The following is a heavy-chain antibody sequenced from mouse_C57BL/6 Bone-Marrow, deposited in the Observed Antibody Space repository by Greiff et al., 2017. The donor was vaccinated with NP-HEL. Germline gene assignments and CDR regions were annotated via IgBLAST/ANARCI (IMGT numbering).Heavy chain of an antibody. CDR1: GFSLPSYA. Sequence: QVQLKQSGPGLVAPSQSLSITCTVSGFSLPSYAISWVGQPPGKGLEGLGVIWNGGGTNYNSALKSRLSISKDNSKSQVFLKTNSLQTGDTARDYCARYRPRGYWYFEVWGTGTTVTVSS. J-gene: IGHJ1*03. CDR3: ARYRPRGYWYFEV. CDR2: IWNGGGT. V-gene: IGHV2-9-1*01.